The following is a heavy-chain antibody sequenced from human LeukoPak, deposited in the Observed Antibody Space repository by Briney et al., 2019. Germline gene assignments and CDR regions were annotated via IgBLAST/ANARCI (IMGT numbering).Heavy chain of an antibody. CDR3: ARVGYDYVWGSYRPDY. J-gene: IGHJ4*02. Sequence: ASVKVSCKASGYTSTSYDINWVRQATGQGLEWMGWMNPNSGNTGYAQKFQGRVTMTRNTSISTAYMELSSLRSEDTAVYYCARVGYDYVWGSYRPDYWGQGTLVTVSS. V-gene: IGHV1-8*01. CDR1: GYTSTSYD. D-gene: IGHD3-16*02. CDR2: MNPNSGNT.